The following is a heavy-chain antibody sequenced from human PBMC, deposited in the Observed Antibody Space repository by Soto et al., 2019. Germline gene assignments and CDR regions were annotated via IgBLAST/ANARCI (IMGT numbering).Heavy chain of an antibody. CDR1: GYSFTSYC. Sequence: PGESLKISCKGSGYSFTSYCISWVRQMPGKGLEWMGRIDPSDSYTNYSPSFQGHVTISADKSISTAYLQWSSLKASDTAMYYCARQSSGWKNYYYYGMDVWGQGTLVTVSS. CDR2: IDPSDSYT. D-gene: IGHD6-19*01. J-gene: IGHJ6*02. V-gene: IGHV5-10-1*01. CDR3: ARQSSGWKNYYYYGMDV.